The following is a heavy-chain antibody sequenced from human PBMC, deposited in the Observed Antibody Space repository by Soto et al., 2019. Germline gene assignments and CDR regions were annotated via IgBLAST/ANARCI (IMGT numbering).Heavy chain of an antibody. V-gene: IGHV1-46*03. CDR3: ARYGDYIWGSYRINFDY. Sequence: GASVKGSCKASGYTFTSYYMHWVRQAPGQGLEWMGIINPSGGSTSYAQKFQGRVTMTRDTSTSTVYMELSSLRSEDTAVYYCARYGDYIWGSYRINFDYWGQGTLVTVSS. CDR2: INPSGGST. D-gene: IGHD3-16*02. J-gene: IGHJ4*02. CDR1: GYTFTSYY.